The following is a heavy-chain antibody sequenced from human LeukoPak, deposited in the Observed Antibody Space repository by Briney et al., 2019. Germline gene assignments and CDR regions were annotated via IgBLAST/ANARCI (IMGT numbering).Heavy chain of an antibody. Sequence: GESLKISCKGSGYSFVTNRIAWVRQMPGKGLELMGIIYPGDSDTRYSPSFQGQVTISVDKSISTAYLQWTSLKASDSAMYYCARPETSGWYYWGQGTLVTVSS. J-gene: IGHJ4*02. CDR3: ARPETSGWYY. CDR2: IYPGDSDT. CDR1: GYSFVTNR. D-gene: IGHD6-19*01. V-gene: IGHV5-51*01.